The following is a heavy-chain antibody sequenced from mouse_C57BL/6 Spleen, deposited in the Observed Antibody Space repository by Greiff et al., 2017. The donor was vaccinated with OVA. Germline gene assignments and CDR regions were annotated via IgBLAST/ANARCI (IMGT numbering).Heavy chain of an antibody. Sequence: EVKLMESGEGLVKPGGSLKLSCAASGFTFSSYAMSWVRQTPEKRLEWVAYISSGGDYIYYADTVKGRFTISRDNARNTLYLQMSSLKSEDTAMYYCTRVTTVVDYWYFDVWGTGTTVTVSS. CDR3: TRVTTVVDYWYFDV. J-gene: IGHJ1*03. D-gene: IGHD1-1*01. CDR2: ISSGGDYI. CDR1: GFTFSSYA. V-gene: IGHV5-9-1*02.